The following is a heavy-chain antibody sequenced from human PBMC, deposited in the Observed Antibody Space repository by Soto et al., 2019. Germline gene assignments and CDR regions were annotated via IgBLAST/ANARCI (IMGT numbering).Heavy chain of an antibody. D-gene: IGHD1-26*01. CDR1: GFTFSDYY. CDR3: ARHDSVVGACPAAFDY. CDR2: ISSSSSYT. V-gene: IGHV3-11*05. Sequence: QVQLVESGGGLVKPGGSLRLSCAASGFTFSDYYMSWIRQAPGKGLEWVSYISSSSSYTNYADAVKGRFTISRDNAKNSLYQQMNSLRAEDTAVYYCARHDSVVGACPAAFDYWGQGTLVTVSS. J-gene: IGHJ4*02.